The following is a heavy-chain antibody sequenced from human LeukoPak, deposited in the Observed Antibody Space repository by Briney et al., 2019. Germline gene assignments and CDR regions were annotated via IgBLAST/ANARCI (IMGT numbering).Heavy chain of an antibody. CDR3: ARMSYYDSSGDNWFDP. CDR1: GYTFTSYD. V-gene: IGHV1-8*01. D-gene: IGHD3-22*01. CDR2: INPNSGNT. Sequence: GASVTVSCKASGYTFTSYDINWVRQATGQGLEWMGWINPNSGNTGYAQKFQGRVTMTRDTSISTAYMELSSLRSEDTAVYYCARMSYYDSSGDNWFDPWGQGTLVTVSS. J-gene: IGHJ5*02.